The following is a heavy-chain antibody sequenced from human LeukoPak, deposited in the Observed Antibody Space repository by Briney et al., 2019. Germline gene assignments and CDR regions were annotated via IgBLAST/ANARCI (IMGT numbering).Heavy chain of an antibody. Sequence: ASVEVSCKASGYTFTSYGISWVRQAPGQGLEWMGWISAYNGNTNYAQKLQGRVTMTTDTSTSTAYMELRSLRSDDTAVYYCARASSSWYYFDYWGQGTLVTVSS. V-gene: IGHV1-18*01. D-gene: IGHD6-13*01. CDR3: ARASSSWYYFDY. J-gene: IGHJ4*02. CDR1: GYTFTSYG. CDR2: ISAYNGNT.